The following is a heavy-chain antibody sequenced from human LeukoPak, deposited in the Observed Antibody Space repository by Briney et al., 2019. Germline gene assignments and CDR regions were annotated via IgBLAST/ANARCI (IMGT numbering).Heavy chain of an antibody. V-gene: IGHV4-34*01. CDR1: GGSFSGYY. CDR2: INHSGST. Sequence: SETLSLTCAVYGGSFSGYYWSWIRQPPGKGLECIGEINHSGSTNYNPSLKSRVTISVDTSKNQFSLKLSSVTAADTAVYYCARVPDRGYSYGYRYYFDYWGQGTLVTVSS. CDR3: ARVPDRGYSYGYRYYFDY. D-gene: IGHD5-18*01. J-gene: IGHJ4*02.